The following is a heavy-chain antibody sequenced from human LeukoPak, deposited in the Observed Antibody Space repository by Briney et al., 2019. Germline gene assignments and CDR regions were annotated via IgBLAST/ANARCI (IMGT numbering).Heavy chain of an antibody. CDR3: AKESGALGAPLYDY. CDR1: GFTFDDNA. CDR2: INWNSVTI. J-gene: IGHJ4*02. Sequence: GGSLRLSCVASGFTFDDNAMHWVRQAPGKGLEWVSGINWNSVTIGYADSVKGRFTISRDNSKNMLYLQMNSLRAEDTAVHYCAKESGALGAPLYDYWGRGILVTASS. V-gene: IGHV3-9*01. D-gene: IGHD4/OR15-4a*01.